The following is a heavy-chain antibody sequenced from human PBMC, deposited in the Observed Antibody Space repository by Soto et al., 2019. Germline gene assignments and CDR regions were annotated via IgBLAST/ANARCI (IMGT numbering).Heavy chain of an antibody. CDR3: VKGYEYYYDSSGYSEP. V-gene: IGHV3-64D*06. D-gene: IGHD3-22*01. Sequence: GGSLRLSCSASGFTFSSYAMHWVRQAPGKGLEYVSAISSNGGSTYYADSVKGRFTISRDNSKNTLYLQMSSLRAEDTAVYYCVKGYEYYYDSSGYSEPWGQGTLVTVSS. J-gene: IGHJ5*02. CDR2: ISSNGGST. CDR1: GFTFSSYA.